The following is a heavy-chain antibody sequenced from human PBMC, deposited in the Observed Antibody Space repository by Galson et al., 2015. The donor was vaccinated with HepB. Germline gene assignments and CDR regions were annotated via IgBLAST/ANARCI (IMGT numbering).Heavy chain of an antibody. CDR2: INPNSGGT. CDR1: GYTFTGYY. Sequence: SVKVSCKASGYTFTGYYMHWVRQAPGQGLEWMGRINPNSGGTNYAQKFQGRVTMTRDTSISTAYMELSRLRSDDTAVYYCAREVRSPPVQSRDDYWGQGTLVTVSS. D-gene: IGHD4-17*01. CDR3: AREVRSPPVQSRDDY. V-gene: IGHV1-2*06. J-gene: IGHJ4*02.